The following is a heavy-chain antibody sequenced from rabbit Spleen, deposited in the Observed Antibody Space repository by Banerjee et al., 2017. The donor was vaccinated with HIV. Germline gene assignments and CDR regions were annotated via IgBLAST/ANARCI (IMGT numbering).Heavy chain of an antibody. Sequence: QSLEESGGDLVKPGASLTLTCTASGFSFSNSYYMCWVRQAPGKGLECIACVYGGSVGSTYYASWAKGRFTVSKTSSTTVTLQMTSLTAADTATYFCARGSAAMTMVITGYYLNLWGQGTLVTVS. CDR2: VYGGSVGST. D-gene: IGHD2-1*01. CDR3: ARGSAAMTMVITGYYLNL. CDR1: GFSFSNSYY. J-gene: IGHJ4*01. V-gene: IGHV1S40*01.